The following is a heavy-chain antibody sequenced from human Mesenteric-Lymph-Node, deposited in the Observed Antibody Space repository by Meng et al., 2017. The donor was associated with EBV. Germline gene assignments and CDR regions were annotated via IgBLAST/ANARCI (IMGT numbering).Heavy chain of an antibody. CDR3: ARGTDWLFGTVTFDL. J-gene: IGHJ4*02. CDR2: IYYTGST. D-gene: IGHD4-11*01. V-gene: IGHV4-61*01. Sequence: QVQLREPGPGLVKPSETLSLTCTVSGRSVASGSYYWGWIRQPPGKGLEWVGNIYYTGSTNYSPSLKSRVTISLDTSRNQFSLKLRSVTAADTAIYYCARGTDWLFGTVTFDLWGQGTLVTVSS. CDR1: GRSVASGSYY.